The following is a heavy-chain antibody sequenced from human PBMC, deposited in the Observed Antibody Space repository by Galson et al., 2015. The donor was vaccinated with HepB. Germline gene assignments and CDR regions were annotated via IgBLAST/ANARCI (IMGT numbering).Heavy chain of an antibody. CDR1: GYTLTPNG. CDR2: ISAYIGHT. Sequence: SVKVSCKASGYTLTPNGISWARQAPGQGLEWMGWISAYIGHTNYAQKLQDRFTMTTDTSTNTAYMELRSLRSDDTAVYYCARGSGSYYSGYYYYGLDVWGQGNTGTGSS. V-gene: IGHV1-18*01. CDR3: ARGSGSYYSGYYYYGLDV. J-gene: IGHJ6*02. D-gene: IGHD3-10*01.